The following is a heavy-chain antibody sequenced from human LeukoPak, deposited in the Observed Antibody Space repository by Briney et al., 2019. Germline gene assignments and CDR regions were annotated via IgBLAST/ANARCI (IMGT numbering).Heavy chain of an antibody. CDR3: ATIAASGQIDY. D-gene: IGHD6-13*01. Sequence: GGSLRLSCAASGFTFSHAWMSWVRQAPGKGLEWVGRIRSKTDGEITDYTAPVKGRFTISRDDSKNTLDLQMNSLKTEDTAVYYCATIAASGQIDYWGQGTLVTVSS. J-gene: IGHJ4*02. CDR2: IRSKTDGEIT. V-gene: IGHV3-15*01. CDR1: GFTFSHAW.